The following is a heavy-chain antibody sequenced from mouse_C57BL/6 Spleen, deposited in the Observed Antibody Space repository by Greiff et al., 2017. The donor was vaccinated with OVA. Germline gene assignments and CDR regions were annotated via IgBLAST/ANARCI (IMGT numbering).Heavy chain of an antibody. CDR2: INPGSGGT. D-gene: IGHD2-2*01. J-gene: IGHJ2*01. Sequence: VQLQQSGAELVRPGTSVKVSCKASGYAFTNYLIEWVKQRPGQGLEWIGVINPGSGGTNYNEKFKGKATLTADKSSSTAYMQRSSLTSEDSAVYFCAREGDGYDAHYFDYWGQGTTLTVAS. V-gene: IGHV1-54*01. CDR3: AREGDGYDAHYFDY. CDR1: GYAFTNYL.